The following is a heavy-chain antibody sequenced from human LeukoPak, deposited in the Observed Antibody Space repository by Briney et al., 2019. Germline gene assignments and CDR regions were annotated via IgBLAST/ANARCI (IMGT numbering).Heavy chain of an antibody. J-gene: IGHJ4*02. CDR2: ISAYNGNT. Sequence: ASVKVSCKAFGYTFTSYGISWVRQAPGQGLEWMGWISAYNGNTNYAQKLQGRVTMTTDTSTSTAYMELRSLRSDDTAVYYCARDRDLGLSFDYWGQGTLVTVSS. V-gene: IGHV1-18*01. CDR3: ARDRDLGLSFDY. D-gene: IGHD3-10*01. CDR1: GYTFTSYG.